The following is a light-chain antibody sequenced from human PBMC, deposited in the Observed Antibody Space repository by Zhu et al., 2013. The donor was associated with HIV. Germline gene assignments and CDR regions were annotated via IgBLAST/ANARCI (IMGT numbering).Light chain of an antibody. CDR2: WSS. CDR1: QSVLNTSNKKNW. V-gene: IGKV4-1*01. Sequence: DIVMTQSPDSLAASLGERVTIKCTASQSVLNTSNKKNWLAWYQQRPGQPPKLLIYWSSIRQSGVPDRFSGSGSGTDFTLTISSLQTEDVAKYYCQQYFDTPGHFTFGPGTRVEIK. CDR3: QQYFDTPGHFT. J-gene: IGKJ3*01.